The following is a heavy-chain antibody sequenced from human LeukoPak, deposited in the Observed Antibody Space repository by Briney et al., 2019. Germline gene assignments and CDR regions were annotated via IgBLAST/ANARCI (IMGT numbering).Heavy chain of an antibody. V-gene: IGHV4-30-2*03. CDR1: DGSISSGAYS. J-gene: IGHJ4*02. Sequence: SQTLSLTCTVSDGSISSGAYSWNWIRQPPGKGLEWIGSFSHSGSTYYNPSLKSRVTISVDTSKNQFSLKLRSVTAADAAVFYCARYNDYGDLFDYWGQGTLVTVSS. CDR2: FSHSGST. D-gene: IGHD4/OR15-4a*01. CDR3: ARYNDYGDLFDY.